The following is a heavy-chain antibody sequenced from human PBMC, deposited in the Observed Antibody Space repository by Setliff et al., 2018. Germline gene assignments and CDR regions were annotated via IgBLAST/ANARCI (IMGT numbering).Heavy chain of an antibody. D-gene: IGHD3-22*01. CDR3: ARHRGYSSPSLEYYYYGLNV. CDR2: LSDSGST. J-gene: IGHJ6*02. Sequence: KPSETLSLTCTVSGDYISSQYWSWVRQPPGKGLEWLGTLSDSGSTYYNPSFKGRVTISEHPSQTQFFLELSSVTAADTAVYYCARHRGYSSPSLEYYYYGLNVWGQGTTVTVSS. CDR1: GDYISSQY. V-gene: IGHV4-59*08.